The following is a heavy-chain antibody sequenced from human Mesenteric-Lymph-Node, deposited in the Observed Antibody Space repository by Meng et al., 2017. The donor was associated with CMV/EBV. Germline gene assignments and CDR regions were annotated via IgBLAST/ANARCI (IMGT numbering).Heavy chain of an antibody. Sequence: GESLKISCAASGFTFDDYAMHWVRQAPGKGLEWVSLISRLGDRTYYADSVKGRFTISRDNSRNSLYLQMDSLRAEDTALYYCAKDTNFSYYYGMDVWGQGTTVTVSS. J-gene: IGHJ6*02. D-gene: IGHD1-1*01. CDR2: ISRLGDRT. V-gene: IGHV3-43D*03. CDR3: AKDTNFSYYYGMDV. CDR1: GFTFDDYA.